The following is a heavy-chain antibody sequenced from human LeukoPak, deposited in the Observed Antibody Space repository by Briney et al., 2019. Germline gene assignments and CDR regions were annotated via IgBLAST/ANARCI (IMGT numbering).Heavy chain of an antibody. V-gene: IGHV1-2*02. CDR2: INPNSGGT. D-gene: IGHD6-13*01. Sequence: ASVKVSCKASGYTFTGYYMHWVRQAPGQGLEWMRGINPNSGGTNYAQKFQGRVTMTRDTSISTAYMELSRLRSDDTAVYYCARGGARIAAAGTINYWGQGTLVTVSS. CDR3: ARGGARIAAAGTINY. J-gene: IGHJ4*02. CDR1: GYTFTGYY.